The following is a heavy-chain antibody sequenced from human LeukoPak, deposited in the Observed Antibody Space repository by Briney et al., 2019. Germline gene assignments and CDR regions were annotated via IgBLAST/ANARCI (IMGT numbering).Heavy chain of an antibody. Sequence: GGSLRLSCAASGFTFSSYSMSWVRQAPGKGLEWVSSISSSSSYIYYADSVKGRFTISRDNAKNSLYLQMNSLRAEDTAVYYCARDMDSGSPYDYWGQGTLVTVSS. CDR3: ARDMDSGSPYDY. CDR1: GFTFSSYS. J-gene: IGHJ4*02. CDR2: ISSSSSYI. V-gene: IGHV3-21*01. D-gene: IGHD1-1*01.